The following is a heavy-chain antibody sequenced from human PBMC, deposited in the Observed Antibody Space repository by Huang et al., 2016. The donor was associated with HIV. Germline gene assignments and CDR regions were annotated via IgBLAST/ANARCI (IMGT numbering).Heavy chain of an antibody. CDR1: GYTFFTDS. D-gene: IGHD3-10*01. J-gene: IGHJ5*02. CDR2: VSTYNGHT. CDR3: ARFRGPQVTLNWLDP. Sequence: QVQLVQSGPEMKKPGASVNVSCTASGYTFFTDSISWVRQAPGQGLEWMGRVSTYNGHTNYAQKCQGRLTLTTDVSTSSAYMELKNLRSDDTAVYYCARFRGPQVTLNWLDPWGQGTLVTVSS. V-gene: IGHV1-18*01.